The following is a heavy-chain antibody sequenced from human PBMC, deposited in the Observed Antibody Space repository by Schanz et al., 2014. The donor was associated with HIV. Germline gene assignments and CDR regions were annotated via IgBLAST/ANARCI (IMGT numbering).Heavy chain of an antibody. CDR2: ITYDGRNK. CDR3: ARGGIWEWDQPDFDY. J-gene: IGHJ4*02. Sequence: ASGFTFSSYGMHWGRQAPGKGLGGGAGITYDGRNKDYADSVKGRFTISRDNSKSTLYLQLNSLRAEDTAVYYCARGGIWEWDQPDFDYWGQGTLVTVSS. D-gene: IGHD2-15*01. V-gene: IGHV3-30*03. CDR1: GFTFSSYG.